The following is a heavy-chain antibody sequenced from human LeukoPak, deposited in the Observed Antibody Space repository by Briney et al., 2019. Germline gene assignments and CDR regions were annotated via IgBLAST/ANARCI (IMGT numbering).Heavy chain of an antibody. CDR3: ARVSAGVIGMKDVFDI. J-gene: IGHJ3*02. D-gene: IGHD3-16*02. Sequence: GGSLRLSCAGSGFTFSSYGMSWVRQTPGKGLEWVSAISGSSSYIYYADSVKGRFTISRHNAKNSLYLQMNSLRAEDTAVYYCARVSAGVIGMKDVFDIWGQGTMVTVSS. CDR1: GFTFSSYG. CDR2: ISGSSSYI. V-gene: IGHV3-21*01.